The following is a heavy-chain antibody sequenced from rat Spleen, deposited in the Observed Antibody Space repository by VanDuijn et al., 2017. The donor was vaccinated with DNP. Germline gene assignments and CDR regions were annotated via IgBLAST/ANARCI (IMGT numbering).Heavy chain of an antibody. CDR3: ATETNYYSGDVGYFDY. Sequence: EVQLVESGGGLVQPGRSLKLSCAASGFTFSNYDMAWVRQAPTKGLEWVASITYSGGGTYYRDSVKGRFIISRDNAKSTLYLQMDSLRSEDTATYYCATETNYYSGDVGYFDYWGQGLIVTVSS. CDR1: GFTFSNYD. D-gene: IGHD1-1*01. CDR2: ITYSGGGT. J-gene: IGHJ2*01. V-gene: IGHV5-20*01.